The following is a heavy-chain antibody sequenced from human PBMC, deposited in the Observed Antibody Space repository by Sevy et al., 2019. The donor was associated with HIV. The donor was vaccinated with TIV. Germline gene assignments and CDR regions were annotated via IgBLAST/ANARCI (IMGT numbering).Heavy chain of an antibody. Sequence: ASVKVSCKASGYTFTSYGISWVRQAPGQGLEWMGWIRAYNGNTNYAQKLQGRVTMTTDTSTSTAYMEMSSLRADDTAVYYCATFSGKSFDNNGMDVWGQGTTVTVSS. CDR1: GYTFTSYG. J-gene: IGHJ6*02. CDR2: IRAYNGNT. V-gene: IGHV1-18*01. D-gene: IGHD3-10*01. CDR3: ATFSGKSFDNNGMDV.